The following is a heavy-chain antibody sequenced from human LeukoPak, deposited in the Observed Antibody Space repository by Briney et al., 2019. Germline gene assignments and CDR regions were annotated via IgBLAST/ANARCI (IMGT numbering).Heavy chain of an antibody. J-gene: IGHJ1*01. CDR2: IWYDGSNK. CDR1: GFTFSSYG. V-gene: IGHV3-33*01. Sequence: LSGRSLRLSCAASGFTFSSYGMHWVRQAPGKGLEWVAVIWYDGSNKYYADSVKGRFTISRDNPKNTLYLQMNSLRAEDTAVYYCARDLGRFRSAEYFQHWGQGTLVTVSS. D-gene: IGHD3-16*01. CDR3: ARDLGRFRSAEYFQH.